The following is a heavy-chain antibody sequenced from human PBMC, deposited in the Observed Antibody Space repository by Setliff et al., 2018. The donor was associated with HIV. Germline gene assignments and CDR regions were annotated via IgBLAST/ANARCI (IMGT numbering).Heavy chain of an antibody. CDR2: IYYSGST. Sequence: SETLSLTCAVDGGSFSGYFWSWIRQAPGKGLEWIGSIYYSGSTYYNSSLQSRVTISVDTSKNQFSLKVNSVTAADTAVYYCARHPPNLDWLDPWGQGTLVTVS. CDR3: ARHPPNLDWLDP. V-gene: IGHV4-39*01. CDR1: GGSFSGYF. J-gene: IGHJ5*02.